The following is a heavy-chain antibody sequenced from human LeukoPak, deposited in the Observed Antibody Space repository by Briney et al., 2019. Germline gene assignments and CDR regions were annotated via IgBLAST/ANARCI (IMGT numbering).Heavy chain of an antibody. J-gene: IGHJ3*02. D-gene: IGHD4-17*01. V-gene: IGHV3-7*01. CDR3: ARDNPSRYGDFQDAFDI. CDR1: GFTFSSYW. CDR2: IKQDGSEK. Sequence: GGSLRLSCAASGFTFSSYWMSWVRQAPGKGLEWVANIKQDGSEKYYVDSVKGRFTISRDNAKNSLYLQMNSLRAEDTAVYYCARDNPSRYGDFQDAFDIWGQGTMVTVSS.